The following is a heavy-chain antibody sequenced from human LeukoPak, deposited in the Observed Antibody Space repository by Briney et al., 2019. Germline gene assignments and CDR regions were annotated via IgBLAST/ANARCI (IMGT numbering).Heavy chain of an antibody. Sequence: GSLRLSCAASGFTFRGSAMQWVRQASGKGLEGVGRIRSKANSYATAYAASVKGRFTISRDDSKNTAYLQMNSLKTEDTAVYYCTRHANDFWSGYYHFDYWGQGTLVTVSS. V-gene: IGHV3-73*01. CDR1: GFTFRGSA. CDR3: TRHANDFWSGYYHFDY. D-gene: IGHD3-3*01. CDR2: IRSKANSYAT. J-gene: IGHJ4*02.